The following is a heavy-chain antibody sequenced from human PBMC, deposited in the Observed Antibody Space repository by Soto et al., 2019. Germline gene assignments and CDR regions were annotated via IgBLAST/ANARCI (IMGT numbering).Heavy chain of an antibody. CDR2: INPNSGGT. D-gene: IGHD6-6*01. CDR1: GYTFTGYY. CDR3: ARDLWQLGDVLGNYYYGMDV. V-gene: IGHV1-2*02. Sequence: ASVKVSCKASGYTFTGYYMHWVRQAPGQGLEWMGWINPNSGGTNYAQKFQGRVTMTRDTSISTAYMELSRLRSDDTAVYYCARDLWQLGDVLGNYYYGMDVWGQGTTVTVSS. J-gene: IGHJ6*02.